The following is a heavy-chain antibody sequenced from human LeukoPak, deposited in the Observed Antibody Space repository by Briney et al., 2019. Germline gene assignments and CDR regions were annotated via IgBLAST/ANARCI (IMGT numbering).Heavy chain of an antibody. CDR2: INHSGST. D-gene: IGHD3-10*01. CDR1: GGSFSGYY. CDR3: KRGIYGSGDY. Sequence: SETLSLTCAVYGGSFSGYYWSWIRQPPGKGLEWIGEINHSGSTNYNPSLKSRVTISVDKSKNQFSLKLSSVTAADTAVYYCKRGIYGSGDYWGQGTLVTVSS. J-gene: IGHJ4*02. V-gene: IGHV4-34*03.